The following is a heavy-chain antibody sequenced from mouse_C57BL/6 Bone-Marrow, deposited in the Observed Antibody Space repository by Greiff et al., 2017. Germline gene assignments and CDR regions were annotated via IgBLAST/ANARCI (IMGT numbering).Heavy chain of an antibody. CDR1: GYTFTSYG. CDR2: IYPRSGNT. J-gene: IGHJ4*01. Sequence: VQLQESGAELARPGASVKLSCKASGYTFTSYGISWVKQRTGQGLEWIGEIYPRSGNTYYNEKFKGKATLTADKSSSTAYMELRSLTSEDSAVYFCARGPPVIYYYVSSYDAMDYWGQGTSVTVSS. V-gene: IGHV1-81*01. D-gene: IGHD1-1*01. CDR3: ARGPPVIYYYVSSYDAMDY.